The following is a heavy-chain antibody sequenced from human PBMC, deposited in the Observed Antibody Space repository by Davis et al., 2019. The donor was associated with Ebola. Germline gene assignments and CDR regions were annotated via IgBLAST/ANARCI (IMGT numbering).Heavy chain of an antibody. V-gene: IGHV1-46*01. Sequence: ASVKVSCKASGYTFTSYYMHWVRQAPGQGLEWMGIINPSGGSTSYAQKFQGRVTMTRDTSTSTVYMELSSLRSEDTAVYYCTNRGTVTTDYYGMDVWGQGTTVTVSS. CDR3: TNRGTVTTDYYGMDV. D-gene: IGHD4-11*01. CDR1: GYTFTSYY. J-gene: IGHJ6*02. CDR2: INPSGGST.